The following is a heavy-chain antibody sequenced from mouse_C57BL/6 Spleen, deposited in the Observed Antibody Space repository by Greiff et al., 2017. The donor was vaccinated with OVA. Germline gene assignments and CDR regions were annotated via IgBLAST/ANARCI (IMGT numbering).Heavy chain of an antibody. Sequence: EVQLLESGPGLVKPSPSLSLTCSVTGYSITSCYYWNWIRQFPGNKLEWMGYISYDGSNNYNPSLKNRISITRDTSKNQYFLKLNAVTTEDTATYDGAREGYSNYGYWYFDVWGTGTTVTVSS. CDR3: AREGYSNYGYWYFDV. CDR1: GYSITSCYY. J-gene: IGHJ1*03. V-gene: IGHV3-6*01. D-gene: IGHD2-5*01. CDR2: ISYDGSN.